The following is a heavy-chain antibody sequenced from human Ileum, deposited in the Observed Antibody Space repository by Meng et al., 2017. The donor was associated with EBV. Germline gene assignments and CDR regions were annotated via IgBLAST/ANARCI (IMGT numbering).Heavy chain of an antibody. J-gene: IGHJ4*02. CDR2: IKSKIHGGTT. V-gene: IGHV3-15*01. Sequence: LVESGGGLVKPGGSLRLSCAVSGFSFSIAWMSWVRQAPGKGLEWVGRIKSKIHGGTTDTAAPVKGRFTTSRDDSENTLYLEMNSLKTEDTAVYYCVTEPHFAHWGQGTLVTVSS. CDR1: GFSFSIAW. CDR3: VTEPHFAH.